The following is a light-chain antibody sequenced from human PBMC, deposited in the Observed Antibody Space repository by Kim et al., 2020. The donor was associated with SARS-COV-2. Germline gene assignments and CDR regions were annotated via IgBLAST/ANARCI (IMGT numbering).Light chain of an antibody. CDR3: NSRDSNDNVV. CDR1: SLRSYY. CDR2: GKN. V-gene: IGLV3-19*01. Sequence: SELTQDPAVSVALGQTVRITCQGDSLRSYYATWYQQKPGQAPIVVIYGKNNRPSGIPDRFSGSSSGNTASLTNTGTQAGDEADYYCNSRDSNDNVVFGGGTQLTVL. J-gene: IGLJ2*01.